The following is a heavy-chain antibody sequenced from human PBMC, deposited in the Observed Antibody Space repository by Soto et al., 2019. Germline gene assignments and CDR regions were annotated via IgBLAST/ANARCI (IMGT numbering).Heavy chain of an antibody. Sequence: ASVKVSCKASGGTFSSYAISWVRQAPGQGLEWMGGIIPIFGTANYAQKFQGRVTITADESTSTAYMGLSSLRSEDTAVYYCARVSDGGRQDCSSTSCHHGDNWFDPWGQGTLVTVSS. J-gene: IGHJ5*02. D-gene: IGHD2-2*01. CDR2: IIPIFGTA. CDR3: ARVSDGGRQDCSSTSCHHGDNWFDP. CDR1: GGTFSSYA. V-gene: IGHV1-69*13.